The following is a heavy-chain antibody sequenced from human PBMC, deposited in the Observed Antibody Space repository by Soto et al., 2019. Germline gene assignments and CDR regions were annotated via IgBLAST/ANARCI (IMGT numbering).Heavy chain of an antibody. D-gene: IGHD6-19*01. J-gene: IGHJ4*02. Sequence: SETLSLTCTVSGGSISSSSYYWSWIRQPPGKGLEWIGYIYYSGSTNYNPSLKSRVTISVDTSKNQFSLKLSSVTAADTAVYYCARLGSGWFGRTSYFDYWGQGTLVTVSS. CDR3: ARLGSGWFGRTSYFDY. CDR2: IYYSGST. CDR1: GGSISSSSYY. V-gene: IGHV4-61*01.